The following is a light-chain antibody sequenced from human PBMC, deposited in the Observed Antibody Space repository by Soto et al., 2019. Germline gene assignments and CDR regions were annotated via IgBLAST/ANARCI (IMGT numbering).Light chain of an antibody. CDR3: SSYTITSTPQV. V-gene: IGLV2-14*01. J-gene: IGLJ1*01. CDR2: GVT. Sequence: QSALTQPASVSGSPGQSITISCTGTSSDIGGYNYVSWYQQHPGKAPKLMIYGVTNRPSGVSNRFSGSKSGNTASLTISGLQAEDEADYYCSSYTITSTPQVFGTGTKVTVL. CDR1: SSDIGGYNY.